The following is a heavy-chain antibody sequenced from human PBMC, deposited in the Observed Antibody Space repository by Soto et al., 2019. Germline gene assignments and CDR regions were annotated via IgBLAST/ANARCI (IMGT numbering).Heavy chain of an antibody. D-gene: IGHD3-10*01. CDR1: GFTFSSYA. CDR2: ISDSGDST. Sequence: EVQLLESGGGLVQPGGSLRLSCAASGFTFSSYAMNWVRQAPGKGLEWVSTISDSGDSTYYADSVKGRFAISRDNSKNTLYLQMNSLRAEDTAVYYWATLTTIWCGEVETFDYWGQGTLVTVSS. CDR3: ATLTTIWCGEVETFDY. V-gene: IGHV3-23*01. J-gene: IGHJ4*02.